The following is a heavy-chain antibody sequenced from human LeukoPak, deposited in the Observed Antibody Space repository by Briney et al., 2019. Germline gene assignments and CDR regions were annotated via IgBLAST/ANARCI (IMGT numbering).Heavy chain of an antibody. CDR1: GGTFSSYD. J-gene: IGHJ4*02. Sequence: SLSLSCKASGGTFSSYDISWMRQAPGHGLDWMGGIIPIFGTANYAQKFRSRATITAAESTRTAYMVLNSRRSEDTAGYYSAKGPRAGSGYEYYFDYWGQGTLVTVSS. CDR2: IIPIFGTA. V-gene: IGHV1-69*13. CDR3: AKGPRAGSGYEYYFDY. D-gene: IGHD3-22*01.